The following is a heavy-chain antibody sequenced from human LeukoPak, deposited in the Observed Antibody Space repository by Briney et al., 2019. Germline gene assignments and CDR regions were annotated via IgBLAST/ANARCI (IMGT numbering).Heavy chain of an antibody. CDR2: INHSGST. J-gene: IGHJ6*03. D-gene: IGHD3-10*01. V-gene: IGHV4-34*01. Sequence: SATLSLTCPVFVGSFSGYYWSWIRQPPGKGLEWIGEINHSGSTNYNSSLRSRVTISVGTSKNQFSLKLSSVTAADTAVYYCARGYYGSGSHCCHMDVWGKGTTITVS. CDR3: ARGYYGSGSHCCHMDV. CDR1: VGSFSGYY.